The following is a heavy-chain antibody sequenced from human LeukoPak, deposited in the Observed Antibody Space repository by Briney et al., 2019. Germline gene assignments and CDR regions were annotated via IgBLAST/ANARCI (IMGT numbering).Heavy chain of an antibody. V-gene: IGHV1-18*01. CDR1: GYTFTSYD. CDR3: ASSIGVAGLDY. CDR2: ISAYNGNT. Sequence: ASVKVSCKASGYTFTSYDINWVRQAPGQGLEWMGWISAYNGNTNYAQKLQGRVTMTTDTSTSTAYMELRSLRSDDAAVYYCASSIGVAGLDYWGQGTLVTVSS. J-gene: IGHJ4*02. D-gene: IGHD6-19*01.